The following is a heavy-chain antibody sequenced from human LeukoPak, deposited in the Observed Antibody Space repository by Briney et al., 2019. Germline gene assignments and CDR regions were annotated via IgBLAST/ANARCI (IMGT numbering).Heavy chain of an antibody. CDR2: ISHDGYHE. Sequence: PGGSLRLSCAASGFTFSNYAINWVRQAPGKGLEWVAVISHDGYHEHYADSVKGRFTLSRDNSKNTVFLQMSSLRAEDTAVYYCARAEPSPSTMIRGAIDCWGQGTLVTVSS. CDR3: ARAEPSPSTMIRGAIDC. CDR1: GFTFSNYA. V-gene: IGHV3-30*04. D-gene: IGHD3-10*01. J-gene: IGHJ4*02.